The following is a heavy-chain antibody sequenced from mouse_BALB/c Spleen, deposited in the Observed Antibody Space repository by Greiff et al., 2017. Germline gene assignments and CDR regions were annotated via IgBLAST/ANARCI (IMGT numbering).Heavy chain of an antibody. V-gene: IGHV2-9*02. CDR3: ARDRKQSFAY. Sequence: VQPQQSGPGLVAPSQSLSITCTVSGFSLTSYGVHWVRQPPGKGLEWLGVIWAGGSTNYNSALMSRLSISKDNSKSQVFLKMNRRQTDDTAMYYCARDRKQSFAYWGQGTLVTVSA. CDR1: GFSLTSYG. J-gene: IGHJ3*01. CDR2: IWAGGST.